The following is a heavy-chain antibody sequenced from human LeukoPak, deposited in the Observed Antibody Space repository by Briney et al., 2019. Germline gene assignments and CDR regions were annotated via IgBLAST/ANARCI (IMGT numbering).Heavy chain of an antibody. CDR3: ARGRGFGYGVDF. Sequence: PSETLPLTCTVSGASVSSGRHYWSWIRQPPGKGLEWIGHFYDGENTHYNPSFKSRVTLSLDTPENQFSLKFSSVTAADTAVYYCARGRGFGYGVDFWGQGTLVTVST. CDR2: FYDGENT. D-gene: IGHD4/OR15-4a*01. CDR1: GASVSSGRHY. J-gene: IGHJ4*02. V-gene: IGHV4-61*01.